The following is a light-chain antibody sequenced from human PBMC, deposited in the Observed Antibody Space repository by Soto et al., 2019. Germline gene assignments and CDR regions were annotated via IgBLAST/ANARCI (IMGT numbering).Light chain of an antibody. J-gene: IGKJ3*01. Sequence: EIQMTQSPSSLSASVGDRVTITCRASQTISTYLNWYQHKAGKAPKLLIYAASTLQSGVPSRFSGSGSGTNFSLTISSLQPEDFARYYCQQSYSVPLTFGPGTKVDSK. CDR2: AAS. CDR1: QTISTY. V-gene: IGKV1-39*01. CDR3: QQSYSVPLT.